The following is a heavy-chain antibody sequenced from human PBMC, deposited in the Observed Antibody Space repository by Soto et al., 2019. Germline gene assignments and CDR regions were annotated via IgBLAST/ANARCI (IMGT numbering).Heavy chain of an antibody. CDR1: GGSIRTTRYY. CDR3: ARTEFRPLNWFDP. J-gene: IGHJ5*02. V-gene: IGHV4-61*01. Sequence: SETLSLTCTVSGGSIRTTRYYWSWIRQHPGKGLEWIGYIYNSGSTNYNPSLRSRVTISVDTSKNQFSLNLNSVTAADTAVYYCARTEFRPLNWFDPWGQGTLVTVSS. D-gene: IGHD2-21*01. CDR2: IYNSGST.